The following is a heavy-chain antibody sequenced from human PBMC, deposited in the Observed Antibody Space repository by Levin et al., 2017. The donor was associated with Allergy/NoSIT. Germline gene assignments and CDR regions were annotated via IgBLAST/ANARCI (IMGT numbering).Heavy chain of an antibody. D-gene: IGHD3-10*01. J-gene: IGHJ6*02. CDR1: GGSISSSNW. CDR3: ARDQVVRGPYYYYYGMDV. Sequence: SETLSLTCAVSGGSISSSNWWSWVRQPPGKGLEWIGEIYHSGSTNYNPSLKSRVTISVDKSKNQFSLKLSSVTAADTAVYYCARDQVVRGPYYYYYGMDVWGQGTTVTVSS. CDR2: IYHSGST. V-gene: IGHV4-4*02.